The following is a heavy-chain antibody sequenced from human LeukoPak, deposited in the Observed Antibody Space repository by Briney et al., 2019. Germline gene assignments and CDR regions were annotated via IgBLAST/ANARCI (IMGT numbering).Heavy chain of an antibody. CDR1: GFTFSNYW. J-gene: IGHJ4*02. Sequence: GGSLRLSCAASGFTFSNYWMHWVRQAPGKGLVWVSRINSDGINTSYADSVKGRFTISRDNAKNSLYLQMNSLRAEDTAVYYCARDLGYYYDSSGYYYGGSFGYWGQGTLVTVSS. V-gene: IGHV3-74*01. D-gene: IGHD3-22*01. CDR2: INSDGINT. CDR3: ARDLGYYYDSSGYYYGGSFGY.